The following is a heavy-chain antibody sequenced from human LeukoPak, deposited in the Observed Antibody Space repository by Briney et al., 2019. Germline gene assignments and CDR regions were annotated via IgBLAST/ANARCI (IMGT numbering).Heavy chain of an antibody. D-gene: IGHD3-22*01. J-gene: IGHJ4*02. CDR2: IIPIFGTA. CDR1: GGTFSSYA. CDR3: ARETLDSSGYYLFDY. V-gene: IGHV1-69*05. Sequence: SVKVSCKASGGTFSSYAISWLRQAPGQGLESMGGIIPIFGTANYAQKFQGRVTITTDESTSTAYMELSSLRSEDTAVYYCARETLDSSGYYLFDYWGQGTLVTVSS.